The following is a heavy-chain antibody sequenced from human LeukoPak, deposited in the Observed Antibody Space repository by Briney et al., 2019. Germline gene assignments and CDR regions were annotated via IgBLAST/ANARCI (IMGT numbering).Heavy chain of an antibody. CDR3: ATGRVWFDY. CDR2: INHSGST. CDR1: GGSFSGYY. J-gene: IGHJ4*02. V-gene: IGHV4-34*01. D-gene: IGHD3-10*01. Sequence: PSETLSLTCAVYGGSFSGYYWSWIRQPPGEGLEWIGEINHSGSTNYNPSLKSRVTISVDTSKNQFSLKLSSVTAADTAVYYCATGRVWFDYWGQGTLVTVSS.